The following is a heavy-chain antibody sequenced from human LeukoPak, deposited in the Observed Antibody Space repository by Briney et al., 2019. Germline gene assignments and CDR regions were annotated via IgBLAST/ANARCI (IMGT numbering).Heavy chain of an antibody. D-gene: IGHD6-13*01. CDR3: LYSSSSGDY. CDR2: ISYDGSNK. CDR1: GFTFSSYG. J-gene: IGHJ4*02. V-gene: IGHV3-30*03. Sequence: PGRSLRLSCAASGFTFSSYGMHWVRQAPGKGLEWVAVISYDGSNKYYADSVKGRFTISRGNSKNTLYLQMNSLRAEDTAVYYCLYSSSSGDYWGQGTLVTVSS.